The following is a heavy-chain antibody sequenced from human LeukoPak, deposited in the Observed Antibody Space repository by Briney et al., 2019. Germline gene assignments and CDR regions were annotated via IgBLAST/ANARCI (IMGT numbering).Heavy chain of an antibody. CDR2: IYYSGST. CDR1: GGSISSYY. J-gene: IGHJ4*02. CDR3: ARAAYCSGGSCYSYYFDY. V-gene: IGHV4-59*01. Sequence: PSETLSLTCTVSGGSISSYYWSWIRQPPGKGLEWIGYIYYSGSTNYNPSLKSRVTISVDTSKNQFSLKLSSVTAADTAVYYCARAAYCSGGSCYSYYFDYWGQGTLVTVSS. D-gene: IGHD2-15*01.